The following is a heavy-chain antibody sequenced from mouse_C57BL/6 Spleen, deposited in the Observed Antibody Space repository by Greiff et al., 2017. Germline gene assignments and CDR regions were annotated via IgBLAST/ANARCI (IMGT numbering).Heavy chain of an antibody. Sequence: EVQLQESGPELVKPGASVKISCKASGYSFTDYNMNWVKQSNGKSLEWIGVINPNYGTTSYNQKFKGKATLTVDQSSSTAYMQLNSLTSEDSAVYYCASAYYSNYVYYAMDYWGQGTSVTVSS. CDR2: INPNYGTT. CDR1: GYSFTDYN. CDR3: ASAYYSNYVYYAMDY. J-gene: IGHJ4*01. D-gene: IGHD2-5*01. V-gene: IGHV1-39*01.